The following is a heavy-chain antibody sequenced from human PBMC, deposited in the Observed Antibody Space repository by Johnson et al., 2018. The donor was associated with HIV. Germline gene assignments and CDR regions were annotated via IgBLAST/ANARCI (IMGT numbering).Heavy chain of an antibody. D-gene: IGHD4-23*01. J-gene: IGHJ3*02. CDR2: IKQDGSEK. CDR3: ASSGYGGNDAFDI. V-gene: IGHV3-7*05. CDR1: GFTCSSYW. Sequence: VQLVESGGGVVQPGRSLRLSCAASGFTCSSYWMSWVRQAPGKGLEWVANIKQDGSEKYYVDSVKGRFTISRDNAKTSLYMQMNSLRAEDTAVYYCASSGYGGNDAFDIWGQGTMVTVSS.